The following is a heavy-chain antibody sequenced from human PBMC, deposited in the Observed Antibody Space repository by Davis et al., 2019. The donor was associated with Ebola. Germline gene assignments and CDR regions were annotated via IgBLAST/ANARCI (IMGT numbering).Heavy chain of an antibody. J-gene: IGHJ6*02. CDR3: ARDGGGAGYYYYGMDV. CDR1: GGTFSSYA. V-gene: IGHV1-69*13. D-gene: IGHD3-16*01. CDR2: IIPIFGTA. Sequence: SVKVSCKASGGTFSSYAISWVRQAPGQGLEWMGGIIPIFGTANYAQKFQGRVTITADESTSTAYMELSSLRSEDTAVYYCARDGGGAGYYYYGMDVWGQGTTVTVSS.